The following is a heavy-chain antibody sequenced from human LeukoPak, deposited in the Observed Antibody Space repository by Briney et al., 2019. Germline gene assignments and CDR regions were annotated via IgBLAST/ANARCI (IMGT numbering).Heavy chain of an antibody. V-gene: IGHV1-2*02. CDR3: ARLPLRIVGATMDFDY. D-gene: IGHD1-26*01. J-gene: IGHJ4*02. CDR1: GYPFTGYY. CDR2: INPNSGGT. Sequence: ASVKVSCKASGYPFTGYYMHWVRQAPGQGLEWMGWINPNSGGTNYAQKFQGRVTMTRDTSISTAYMELSRLRSDDTAVYYCARLPLRIVGATMDFDYWGQGTLVTVSS.